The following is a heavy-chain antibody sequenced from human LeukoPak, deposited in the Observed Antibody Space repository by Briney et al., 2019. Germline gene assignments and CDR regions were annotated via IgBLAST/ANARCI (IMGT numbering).Heavy chain of an antibody. J-gene: IGHJ6*04. CDR3: ARDQVVVVVAAARDYYYYGMDV. Sequence: PSETLSLTCTVSGGSISSYYWSWIRGPAGKGVEGIGYIDYSGSTNYNPSLKSRVTISVDTSKNQFSLQLSSVTAADTAVYYCARDQVVVVVAAARDYYYYGMDVWGKGTTVTVSS. V-gene: IGHV4-59*01. CDR1: GGSISSYY. D-gene: IGHD2-15*01. CDR2: IDYSGST.